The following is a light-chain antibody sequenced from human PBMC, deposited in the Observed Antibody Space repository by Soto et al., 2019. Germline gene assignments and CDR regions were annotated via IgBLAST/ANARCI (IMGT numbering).Light chain of an antibody. CDR1: SSDVGGYNS. Sequence: QSALTQPASVSGSPGQSITISCTGTSSDVGGYNSVSWYQQHPGKAPKLMIYEVSNRPSGVSNRFSGSESGNTASLTISGLQAEDEADYYCSSYTTSSTLLYVFGTGTKLTVL. J-gene: IGLJ1*01. CDR3: SSYTTSSTLLYV. CDR2: EVS. V-gene: IGLV2-14*01.